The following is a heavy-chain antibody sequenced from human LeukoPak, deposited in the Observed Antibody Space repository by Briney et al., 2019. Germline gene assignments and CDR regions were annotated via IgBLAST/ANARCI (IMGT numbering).Heavy chain of an antibody. V-gene: IGHV5-51*01. J-gene: IGHJ4*02. D-gene: IGHD2-15*01. CDR2: IYPGDSDT. Sequence: GESLKISCKGSGYSFTNYWIGWVRQMPGKGLEWMGIIYPGDSDTRYSPSFQGQVTISGDKSISTAYLQWSSLKASDTAIYFCARQYCSGGSCYHSYVYWGQGTLVTVSS. CDR1: GYSFTNYW. CDR3: ARQYCSGGSCYHSYVY.